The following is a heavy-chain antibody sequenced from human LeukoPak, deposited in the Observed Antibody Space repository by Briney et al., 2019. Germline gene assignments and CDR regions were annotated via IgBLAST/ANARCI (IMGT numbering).Heavy chain of an antibody. Sequence: PSETLSLTCTVSGGSISSSGYYWGWIRQPPGKGLEWIASIYYSGSTYYNPSLKSRVTISVDTSTNKLSLKLSSLTAADTAVYYCARHEYSGSYYGLSWFDPWGQGTLVTVSS. CDR3: ARHEYSGSYYGLSWFDP. CDR2: IYYSGST. J-gene: IGHJ5*02. D-gene: IGHD1-26*01. CDR1: GGSISSSGYY. V-gene: IGHV4-39*01.